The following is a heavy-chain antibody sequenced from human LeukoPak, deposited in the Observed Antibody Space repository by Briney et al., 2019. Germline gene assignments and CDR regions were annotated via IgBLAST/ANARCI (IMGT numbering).Heavy chain of an antibody. D-gene: IGHD3-10*01. Sequence: RGSLRVSRSEPGFTLCSYWMSWVRQAPGKGLEWVANINQDGREKYYVESVKGRFTISRDNAKNSLHLQMNSLRAEDTAVYYCARKYYYGSGSYSNMEAFDYWGQGTLVTVS. J-gene: IGHJ4*02. V-gene: IGHV3-7*01. CDR1: GFTLCSYW. CDR2: INQDGREK. CDR3: ARKYYYGSGSYSNMEAFDY.